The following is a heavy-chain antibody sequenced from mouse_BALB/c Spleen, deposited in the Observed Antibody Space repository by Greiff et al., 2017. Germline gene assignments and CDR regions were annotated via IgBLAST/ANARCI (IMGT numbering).Heavy chain of an antibody. CDR3: ARSDDYDTFDY. CDR1: GYTFSSYW. D-gene: IGHD2-4*01. V-gene: IGHV1-9*01. Sequence: QVQLQQSGAELMKPGASVKISCKATGYTFSSYWIEWVKQRPGHGLEWIGEILPGSGSTNYNEKFKGKATFTADTSSNTAYMQLSSLTSEDSAVYYCARSDDYDTFDYWGQGTTLTVSS. J-gene: IGHJ2*01. CDR2: ILPGSGST.